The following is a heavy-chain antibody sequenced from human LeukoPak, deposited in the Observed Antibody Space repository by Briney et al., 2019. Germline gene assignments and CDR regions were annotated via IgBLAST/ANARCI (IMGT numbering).Heavy chain of an antibody. CDR3: TRDPAGGNHYGSFDY. J-gene: IGHJ4*02. Sequence: PGGSLRLSCAASGFTLRNYEMNWVRQAPGKGLEWVSYISASGITIYYADSVKGRFTISRDNAKNSLYLQMNRLRAEDTAVYYCTRDPAGGNHYGSFDYWGQGTLVTVSS. CDR1: GFTLRNYE. D-gene: IGHD3-22*01. V-gene: IGHV3-48*03. CDR2: ISASGITI.